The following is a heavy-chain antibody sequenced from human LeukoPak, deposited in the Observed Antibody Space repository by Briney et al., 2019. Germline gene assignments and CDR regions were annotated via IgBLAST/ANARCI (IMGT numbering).Heavy chain of an antibody. V-gene: IGHV1-69*05. CDR1: GGTFSSYA. D-gene: IGHD4-11*01. J-gene: IGHJ5*02. CDR3: ARDLVYSNYMNWFDP. CDR2: TIPIFGTA. Sequence: ASVKVSCKASGGTFSSYAISWVRQAPGQGLEWMGRTIPIFGTANYAQKFQGRVTITTDESTSTAYMELSSLRSEDTAVYYCARDLVYSNYMNWFDPWGQGTLVTVSS.